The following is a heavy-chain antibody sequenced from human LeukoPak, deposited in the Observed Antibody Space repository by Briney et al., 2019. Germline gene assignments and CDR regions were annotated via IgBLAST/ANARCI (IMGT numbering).Heavy chain of an antibody. V-gene: IGHV1-18*01. CDR3: ARDGPRVGINMVSWFDP. CDR2: ISAYSGDT. J-gene: IGHJ5*02. Sequence: VASVKVSCKASGYTFSNYGISWVRQGPGQGLEWMGWISAYSGDTNYSQKFQGRVLMTRDTSTRTVYMELRSLRSDDTAIYYCARDGPRVGINMVSWFDPWGQGTLVTVSS. D-gene: IGHD3-10*01. CDR1: GYTFSNYG.